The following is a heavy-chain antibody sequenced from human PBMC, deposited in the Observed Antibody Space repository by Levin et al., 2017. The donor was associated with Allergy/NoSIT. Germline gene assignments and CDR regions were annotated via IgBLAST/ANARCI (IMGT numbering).Heavy chain of an antibody. CDR3: ARGRTYMSRGYGDY. J-gene: IGHJ4*02. D-gene: IGHD3-16*01. V-gene: IGHV3-13*01. CDR2: AGTMGDT. Sequence: GESLKISCVASGFTFSHHDIHWVRQAPGKGLEWVSGAGTMGDTYYADSVRGRFTISRENDNNSLYLQMNRLRDDDTAVYYCARGRTYMSRGYGDYWGPGILVVVSS. CDR1: GFTFSHHD.